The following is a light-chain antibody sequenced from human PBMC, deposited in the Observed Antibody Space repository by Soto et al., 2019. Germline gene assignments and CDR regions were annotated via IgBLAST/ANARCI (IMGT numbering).Light chain of an antibody. CDR2: AAS. J-gene: IGKJ4*01. CDR3: QQANSFPLT. CDR1: QGISSR. Sequence: DLQMTQSPSSVSASVGDRVTITCRASQGISSRLAWYQQKPGKAPNLLIYAASNLQSGVPSRFSRSGSDTDFTLTIGSLQPEDFAAYYCQQANSFPLTFGGGTKVEIK. V-gene: IGKV1-12*01.